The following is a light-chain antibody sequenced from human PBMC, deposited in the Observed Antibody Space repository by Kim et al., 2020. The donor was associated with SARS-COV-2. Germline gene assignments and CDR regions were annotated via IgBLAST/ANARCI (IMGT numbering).Light chain of an antibody. CDR1: QGVSTTY. J-gene: IGKJ4*01. Sequence: SPGEGAPLSCRASQGVSTTYIAWYQQKPGQGPRLLIFGASTRATDIPDRFSGTGSGTDFTLTISRLEPEDFAVYYCQQYGSSPLTFGGGTKVDIK. V-gene: IGKV3-20*01. CDR2: GAS. CDR3: QQYGSSPLT.